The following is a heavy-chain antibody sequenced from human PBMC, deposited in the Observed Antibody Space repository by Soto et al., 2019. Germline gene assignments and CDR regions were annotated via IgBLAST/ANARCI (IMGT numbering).Heavy chain of an antibody. Sequence: EVQLVESGGGLVKPGGSLRLSCAASGFTFSNAWMIWVRQAPGMGLEWVGRIKTKTDSGTTDYAAPLKGRFTISRDDSKNILYLQMNSLRIEDTAVYYCTTDWGSGWRSWGQGTLVTVSS. CDR1: GFTFSNAW. J-gene: IGHJ5*02. V-gene: IGHV3-15*01. CDR2: IKTKTDSGTT. CDR3: TTDWGSGWRS. D-gene: IGHD6-19*01.